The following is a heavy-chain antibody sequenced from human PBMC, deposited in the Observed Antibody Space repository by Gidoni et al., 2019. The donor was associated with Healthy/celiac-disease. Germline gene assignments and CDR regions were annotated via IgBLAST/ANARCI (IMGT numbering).Heavy chain of an antibody. J-gene: IGHJ4*02. V-gene: IGHV5-51*01. CDR3: ARPNYYDSSGYHYFDY. CDR1: GYSFTSYW. D-gene: IGHD3-22*01. CDR2: IYPGDSDT. Sequence: EVQLVPSGAEVKKPGESLKISCKGSGYSFTSYWIGWLRQMPGKGLEWMGIIYPGDSDTRYSPSFQGQVTISADKSISTAYLQWSSLKASDTAMYYCARPNYYDSSGYHYFDYWGQGTLVTVSS.